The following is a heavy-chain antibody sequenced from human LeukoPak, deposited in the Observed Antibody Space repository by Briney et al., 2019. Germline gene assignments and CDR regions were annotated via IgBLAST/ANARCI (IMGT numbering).Heavy chain of an antibody. Sequence: ASVKVSCKASGYTFTSYDINWVRQATGQGLEWMGWMNPNSGNTGYAQKFQGTVTMTRNTSISTAYMELSSLRSEDTAVYYCARRTSGWYAGYYYGMDVWGQGTTVTVSS. CDR2: MNPNSGNT. J-gene: IGHJ6*02. V-gene: IGHV1-8*01. CDR1: GYTFTSYD. D-gene: IGHD6-19*01. CDR3: ARRTSGWYAGYYYGMDV.